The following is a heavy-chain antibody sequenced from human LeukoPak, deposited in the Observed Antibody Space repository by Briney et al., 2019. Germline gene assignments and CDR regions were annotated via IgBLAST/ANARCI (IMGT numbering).Heavy chain of an antibody. Sequence: GGSLTLSCAASGFTFSSNYMSWVRQPPGKGLEWVAVIYRGGSTYYADSVKGRFTISRDNSKNTLYLQMNSLRAEDTAVYYCARTTVTTFYYYYMDVWGKGTTVTISS. J-gene: IGHJ6*03. D-gene: IGHD4-17*01. CDR3: ARTTVTTFYYYYMDV. CDR1: GFTFSSNY. V-gene: IGHV3-66*01. CDR2: IYRGGST.